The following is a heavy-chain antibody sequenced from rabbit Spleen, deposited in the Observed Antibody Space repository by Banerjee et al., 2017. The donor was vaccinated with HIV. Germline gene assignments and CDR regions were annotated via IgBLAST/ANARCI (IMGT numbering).Heavy chain of an antibody. D-gene: IGHD6-1*01. V-gene: IGHV1S40*01. CDR1: GFSISSSYW. Sequence: QSLEESGGDLVKPGASLTLSCKASGFSISSSYWICWVRQAPGKGLEWIGYIVPIFGVTYYANWVNGRFTISSHNAQNTLYLQLNSLTAADTATYFCVREAGYGGYGDANLWGQGTLVTVS. CDR3: VREAGYGGYGDANL. CDR2: IVPIFGVT. J-gene: IGHJ4*01.